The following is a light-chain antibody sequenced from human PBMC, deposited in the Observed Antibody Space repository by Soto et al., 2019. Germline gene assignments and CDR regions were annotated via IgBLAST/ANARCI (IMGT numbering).Light chain of an antibody. CDR3: SSYAGSSNV. V-gene: IGLV2-14*02. Sequence: QSALTQPASVSGSPGQSITISCTGTAIDVGTYNLVSWYQHHPGKAPKLMIYEGTKRPSGVSNRFSGSKSGNTASLTISGLQAEDEADYYCSSYAGSSNVFGTGTKLTVL. CDR1: AIDVGTYNL. J-gene: IGLJ1*01. CDR2: EGT.